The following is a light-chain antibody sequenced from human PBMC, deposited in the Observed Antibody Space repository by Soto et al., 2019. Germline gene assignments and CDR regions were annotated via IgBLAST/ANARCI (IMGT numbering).Light chain of an antibody. V-gene: IGKV4-1*01. Sequence: DIVLTQSPDSVAVSLGDRATINCKSSQSVLFSINQKNYLAWYHQKPGQPPKLLIYWASIRESGVPTRFSGSGSGTNFTLTISSLQAEDAAVYYCQQYYTTPPTFGLGTRLEI. J-gene: IGKJ5*01. CDR3: QQYYTTPPT. CDR2: WAS. CDR1: QSVLFSINQKNY.